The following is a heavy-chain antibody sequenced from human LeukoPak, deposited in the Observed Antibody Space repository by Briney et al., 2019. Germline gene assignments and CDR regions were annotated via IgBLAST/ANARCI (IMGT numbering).Heavy chain of an antibody. CDR3: AKQATAAAGTGYYYYMDV. Sequence: GGSLRLSCAASGFTFSSYWMHWVRQAPGKGLVWVSRINSDGSSTSYADSVKGRFTIPRDNSKNTLYLQMNSLRAEDTAVYYCAKQATAAAGTGYYYYMDVWGKGTTVTISS. CDR1: GFTFSSYW. D-gene: IGHD6-13*01. CDR2: INSDGSST. V-gene: IGHV3-74*01. J-gene: IGHJ6*03.